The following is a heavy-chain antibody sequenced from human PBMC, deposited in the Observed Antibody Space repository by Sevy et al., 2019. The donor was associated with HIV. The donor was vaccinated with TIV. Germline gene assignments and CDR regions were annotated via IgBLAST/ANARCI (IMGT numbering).Heavy chain of an antibody. CDR3: ARDRRNYGGQYFDY. Sequence: GGSLRLSCAASGFTFSDYYMSWIRQAPGKGLEWISFISSGTTYTKYADSVMGRFTISRDNSKNSLFLQMNSLRGDDTAIYYCARDRRNYGGQYFDYWGQGTLVTVSS. CDR2: ISSGTTYT. J-gene: IGHJ4*02. CDR1: GFTFSDYY. D-gene: IGHD4-17*01. V-gene: IGHV3-11*06.